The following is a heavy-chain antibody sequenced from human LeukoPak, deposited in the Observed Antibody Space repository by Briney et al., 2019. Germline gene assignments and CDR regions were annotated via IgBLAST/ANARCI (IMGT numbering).Heavy chain of an antibody. D-gene: IGHD1-26*01. CDR2: IYYSGST. CDR1: GGSISSYY. CDR3: ARAAAPDFLLYFDY. J-gene: IGHJ4*02. Sequence: SETLSLTCTVSGGSISSYYWSWIRQPPGKGLEWIGYIYYSGSTNYNPSLKSRVTISVDTSKNQFSLKLSSVTAADTAVYYCARAAAPDFLLYFDYWGQGTLVTVSS. V-gene: IGHV4-59*01.